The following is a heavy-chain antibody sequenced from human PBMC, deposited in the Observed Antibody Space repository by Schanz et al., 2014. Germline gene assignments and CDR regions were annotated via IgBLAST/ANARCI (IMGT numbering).Heavy chain of an antibody. V-gene: IGHV3-11*04. Sequence: QVQLVESGGGLVKPGGSLRLSCAASGFIFNDYYMNWIRQAPGKGLEWLSYISRDGTTSYYADSVKGRFTISRDNAKNSLYLEMTSLRADDTSVYYCARGRGYIIGQWGQGILVTVSS. CDR1: GFIFNDYY. CDR2: ISRDGTTS. J-gene: IGHJ4*02. CDR3: ARGRGYIIGQ. D-gene: IGHD3-10*01.